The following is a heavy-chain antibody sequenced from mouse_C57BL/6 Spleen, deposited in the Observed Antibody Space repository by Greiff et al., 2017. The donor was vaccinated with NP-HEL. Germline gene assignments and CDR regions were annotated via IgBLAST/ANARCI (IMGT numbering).Heavy chain of an antibody. J-gene: IGHJ1*03. D-gene: IGHD1-1*01. CDR3: TREGYDYGSRRYFDV. CDR1: GFTFSSYA. V-gene: IGHV5-9-1*02. Sequence: EVQLVESGEGLVKPGGSLKLSCAASGFTFSSYAMSWVRQTPEKRLEWVAYISSGGDYIYYADTVKGRFTISRDNARNTLYMQMSSLKSEDTAMYYCTREGYDYGSRRYFDVWGTGTTVTVSS. CDR2: ISSGGDYI.